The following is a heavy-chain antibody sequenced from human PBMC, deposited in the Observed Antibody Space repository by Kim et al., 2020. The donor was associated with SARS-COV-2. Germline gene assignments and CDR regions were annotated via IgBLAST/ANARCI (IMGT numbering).Heavy chain of an antibody. V-gene: IGHV3-15*01. CDR3: TAEPVLLWFGELFDY. J-gene: IGHJ4*02. CDR2: IKSKTDGGTT. Sequence: GGSLRLSCAASGFTFSNAWMSWVRQAPGKGLEWVGRIKSKTDGGTTDYAAPVKGRFTISRDDSKNTLYLQMNSLKTEDTAVYYCTAEPVLLWFGELFDYWGQGTLVTVSS. CDR1: GFTFSNAW. D-gene: IGHD3-10*01.